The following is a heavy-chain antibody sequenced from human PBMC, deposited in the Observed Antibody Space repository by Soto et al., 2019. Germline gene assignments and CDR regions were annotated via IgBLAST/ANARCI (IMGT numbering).Heavy chain of an antibody. CDR3: ARELRYFDWLLSWYFDY. CDR2: IWYDGSNK. J-gene: IGHJ4*02. CDR1: GFIFSSYG. V-gene: IGHV3-33*01. D-gene: IGHD3-9*01. Sequence: QVQLVESGGGVVQPGRSLRLSCAASGFIFSSYGMHWVRQAPGKGLEWVAVIWYDGSNKYYADSVKGRFTISRDNSKNTLYLQMNSLRAEDTAVYYCARELRYFDWLLSWYFDYWGQGTLVTVSS.